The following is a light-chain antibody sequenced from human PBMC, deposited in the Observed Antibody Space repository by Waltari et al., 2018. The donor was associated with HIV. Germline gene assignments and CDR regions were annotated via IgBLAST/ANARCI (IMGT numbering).Light chain of an antibody. Sequence: QSALTQPASVSGSPGPSITISCIGSSSAVGGYNSVSWYQHHPGKAPKLMIYEVSNRPSGVSNRFSGSKSGNTASLTISGLQAEDEADYYCSSYTSTKVLFGGGTKLTVL. CDR2: EVS. V-gene: IGLV2-14*01. J-gene: IGLJ2*01. CDR3: SSYTSTKVL. CDR1: SSAVGGYNS.